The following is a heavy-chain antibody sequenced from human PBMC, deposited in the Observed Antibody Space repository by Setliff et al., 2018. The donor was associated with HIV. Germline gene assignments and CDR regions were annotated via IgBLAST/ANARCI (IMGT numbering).Heavy chain of an antibody. J-gene: IGHJ6*03. CDR3: ARGPRPVDVDYYYMDV. CDR1: GYSISSGYY. V-gene: IGHV4-38-2*01. CDR2: IYHSGST. Sequence: NPSETLSLTCAVSGYSISSGYYWGWIRQPPGRGLEWIGNIYHSGSTNYNPSLKSRVTISLDTSKNQFSLKLTSVTAADTAVYYCARGPRPVDVDYYYMDVWGKGTTVTVSS.